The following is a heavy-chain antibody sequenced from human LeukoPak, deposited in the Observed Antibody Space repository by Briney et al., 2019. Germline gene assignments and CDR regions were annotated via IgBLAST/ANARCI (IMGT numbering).Heavy chain of an antibody. CDR3: AKLAHRSTST. CDR2: ITDSGDST. CDR1: GFTVSGHV. J-gene: IGHJ5*02. Sequence: PGGSLRLSCAASGFTVSGHVLSWVRQAPGKGLEWVSSITDSGDSTVYADSVKGRFTISRDNSKNTIYLQMNSLRAEDMALYYCAKLAHRSTSTWGQGTLVTVSS. D-gene: IGHD1-26*01. V-gene: IGHV3-23*01.